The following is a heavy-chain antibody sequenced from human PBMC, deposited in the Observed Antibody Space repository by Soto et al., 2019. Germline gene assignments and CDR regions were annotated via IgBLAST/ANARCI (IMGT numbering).Heavy chain of an antibody. J-gene: IGHJ5*02. V-gene: IGHV4-31*03. CDR3: ARSVDP. Sequence: QVQLQESGPGLVKPSQTLSLTCTVSGGSISRGGYYWNWIRQHLGKGLEWIGYIFYSGTTYYNPSLESRVTISVDTSKTQFSLKLSSVTAADTAVYYCARSVDPWGQGTLVTVSS. CDR2: IFYSGTT. CDR1: GGSISRGGYY.